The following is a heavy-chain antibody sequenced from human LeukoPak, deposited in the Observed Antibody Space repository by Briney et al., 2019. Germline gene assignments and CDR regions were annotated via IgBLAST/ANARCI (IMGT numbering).Heavy chain of an antibody. D-gene: IGHD4-17*01. CDR1: GASIKSYY. J-gene: IGHJ4*02. Sequence: SETLSLTCNVSGASIKSYYWNWIRQSPGKGLEWLGNIHYRGTTNYNPSLKSRVTLSLDTSKSQFALKMTSVIAADTAVYYCARDEHGDFQGFDYWGQGTRVTVSS. CDR2: IHYRGTT. CDR3: ARDEHGDFQGFDY. V-gene: IGHV4-59*13.